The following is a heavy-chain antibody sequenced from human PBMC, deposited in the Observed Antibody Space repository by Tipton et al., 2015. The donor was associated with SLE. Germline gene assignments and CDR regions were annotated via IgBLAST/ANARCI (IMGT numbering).Heavy chain of an antibody. V-gene: IGHV3-9*01. CDR1: GFSFNEYT. CDR2: ISWDSDSL. J-gene: IGHJ3*02. Sequence: SLRLSCAASGFSFNEYTVHWVRQAPGKGPEWLSGISWDSDSLGYADSVKGRFIISRDRARNSVYLQMNSLGPDDTALYYCARDWGSRSEIWGQGTMVIVSS. CDR3: ARDWGSRSEI. D-gene: IGHD6-13*01.